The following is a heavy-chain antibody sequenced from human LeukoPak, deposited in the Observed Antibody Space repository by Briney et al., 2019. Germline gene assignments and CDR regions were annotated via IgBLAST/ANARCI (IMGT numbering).Heavy chain of an antibody. CDR1: GYTFTSYD. J-gene: IGHJ6*02. D-gene: IGHD6-13*01. CDR3: ARLASSSPRYYYYGMDV. CDR2: MNPNSGNT. V-gene: IGHV1-8*01. Sequence: ASVKVSCKASGYTFTSYDINWVRQATGQGLEWMGWMNPNSGNTGYAQKFQGRVTMTRNTSISTAYMELSSLRSEDTAVYYCARLASSSPRYYYYGMDVWGQGTTVTVSS.